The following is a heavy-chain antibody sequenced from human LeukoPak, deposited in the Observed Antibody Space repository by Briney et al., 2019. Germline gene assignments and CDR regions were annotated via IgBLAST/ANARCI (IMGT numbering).Heavy chain of an antibody. J-gene: IGHJ4*02. CDR2: ISSSGSTI. V-gene: IGHV3-11*01. CDR3: ARDSAHDYGDYGGGTLDY. Sequence: GGSLRLSCAASGFTSSDYYMSWIRQAPGKGLEWVSYISSSGSTIYYADSVKGRFTISRDNAKNSLYLQMNSLRAEDTAVYYCARDSAHDYGDYGGGTLDYWGQGTLVTVSS. CDR1: GFTSSDYY. D-gene: IGHD4-17*01.